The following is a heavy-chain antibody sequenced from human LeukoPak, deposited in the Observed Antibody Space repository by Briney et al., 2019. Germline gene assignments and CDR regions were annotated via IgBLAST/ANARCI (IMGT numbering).Heavy chain of an antibody. D-gene: IGHD2-15*01. Sequence: PGGSLRLSCAVSGFTFSSYEMSWVRQAPGKGLEWVSFIYSGGHTHYSDSVKGRFTISRDNSKNTLYLQMNSLRAEDTAIYFCARRAGEYSHPYDYWGQGTLVAVFS. J-gene: IGHJ4*02. CDR1: GFTFSSYE. CDR2: IYSGGHT. V-gene: IGHV3-53*01. CDR3: ARRAGEYSHPYDY.